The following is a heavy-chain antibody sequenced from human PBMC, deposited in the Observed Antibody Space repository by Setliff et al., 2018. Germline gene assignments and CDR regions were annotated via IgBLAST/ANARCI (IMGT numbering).Heavy chain of an antibody. J-gene: IGHJ4*02. V-gene: IGHV4-39*01. CDR3: ARQPEGGYYDSSGYYGMAPYYFDY. CDR2: IYYSGST. CDR1: GVSISSGNYY. Sequence: KTSETLSLTCTVSGVSISSGNYYWGWIRQPPGKGLEWIGSIYYSGSTYYNPSLNSQVTISVDTSRNQFSLKVNSATAADTAVYYCARQPEGGYYDSSGYYGMAPYYFDYWGQGTLVTVSS. D-gene: IGHD3-22*01.